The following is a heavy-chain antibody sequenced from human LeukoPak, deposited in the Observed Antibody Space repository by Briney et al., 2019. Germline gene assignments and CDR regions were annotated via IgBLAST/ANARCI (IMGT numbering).Heavy chain of an antibody. CDR1: GGSFSGYY. CDR2: INHSGST. Sequence: SETLSLTXAVYGGSFSGYYWSWIRQPPGKGLEWIGEINHSGSTNYNPSLKSRVTISVDTSKNQFSLKLSSVTAADTAVYYCRGLYYYYYMDVWGKGTTVTVSS. V-gene: IGHV4-34*03. D-gene: IGHD3-16*01. CDR3: RGLYYYYYMDV. J-gene: IGHJ6*03.